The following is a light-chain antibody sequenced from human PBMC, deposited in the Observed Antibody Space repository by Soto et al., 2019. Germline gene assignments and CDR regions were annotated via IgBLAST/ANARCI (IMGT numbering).Light chain of an antibody. V-gene: IGKV3-15*01. CDR2: GAS. J-gene: IGKJ1*01. CDR1: QSVSSN. Sequence: EIVMTQSPATLWVSREERATLSCRASQSVSSNLAWYQQKPGQAPRLLIYGASTRATGIPARFSGSGSGTEFTLTISSLQSEDFAVYDCQQYNNRWTFGQGTKVEIK. CDR3: QQYNNRWT.